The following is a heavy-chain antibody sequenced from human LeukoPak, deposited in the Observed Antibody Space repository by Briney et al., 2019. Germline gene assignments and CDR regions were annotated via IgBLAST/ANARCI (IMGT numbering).Heavy chain of an antibody. Sequence: GGSLRLSCAASGFTFSDYYMSWIRQAPGKGLEWVTYISASSSFTNYADSLKGRFTISRDNAKDSLYLQMNRLRADDTAVYYCVKDSPPRYSGSPPAYWGQGTLVTVSS. CDR3: VKDSPPRYSGSPPAY. V-gene: IGHV3-11*05. CDR2: ISASSSFT. J-gene: IGHJ4*02. CDR1: GFTFSDYY. D-gene: IGHD1-26*01.